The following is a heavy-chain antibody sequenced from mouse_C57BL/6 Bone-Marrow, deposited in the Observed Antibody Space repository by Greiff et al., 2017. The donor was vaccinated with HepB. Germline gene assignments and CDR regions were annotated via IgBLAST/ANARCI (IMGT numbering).Heavy chain of an antibody. CDR1: GYTFTDYY. CDR2: INPYNGGT. Sequence: EVQLQQSGPVLVKPGASVKMSCKASGYTFTDYYMNWVKQSHGKSLEWLGVINPYNGGTSYNQKFKGKATLTVDKSSSTAYMELNSLTSEDSAVYYCARGVALYYFDYWGQGTTLTVSS. J-gene: IGHJ2*01. D-gene: IGHD1-1*01. V-gene: IGHV1-19*01. CDR3: ARGVALYYFDY.